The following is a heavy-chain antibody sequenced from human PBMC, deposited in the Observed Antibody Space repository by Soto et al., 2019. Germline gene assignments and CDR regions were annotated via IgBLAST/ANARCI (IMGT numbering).Heavy chain of an antibody. CDR3: ARGRYGDY. V-gene: IGHV1-18*01. D-gene: IGHD1-1*01. CDR2: ISAHNGNT. J-gene: IGHJ4*02. CDR1: GYAFTTYG. Sequence: QVHLVQSGAEVKKPGASVKVSCQASGYAFTTYGITWVRQAPGQGLEWMGWISAHNGNTNYAQKIQGRVTVTRDPYTSTAYMELRSLRSDDTAVYYCARGRYGDYWGQGALVTVSS.